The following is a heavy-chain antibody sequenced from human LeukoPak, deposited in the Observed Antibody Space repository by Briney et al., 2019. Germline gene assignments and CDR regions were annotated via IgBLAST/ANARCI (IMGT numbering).Heavy chain of an antibody. CDR3: TRARYSGYESPFDY. D-gene: IGHD5-12*01. Sequence: WIRQPPGKGLEWVGFIRSKAYGGTTEYAASVKGKFTISRDDSISIAYLQMNSLKIEDTAVYYCTRARYSGYESPFDYWGQGTLVTVSS. CDR2: IRSKAYGGTT. J-gene: IGHJ4*02. V-gene: IGHV3-49*02.